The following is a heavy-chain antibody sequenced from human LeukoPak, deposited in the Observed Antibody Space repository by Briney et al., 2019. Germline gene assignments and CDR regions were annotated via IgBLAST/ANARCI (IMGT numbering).Heavy chain of an antibody. CDR2: IKQDGSEQ. CDR1: GFTFSNYW. Sequence: GVSQRLSCAASGFTFSNYWMSWVRQAPGKGLEWVANIKQDGSEQYYVDSVRGRFTIPRDNAKNSLYLQMNSLRSEDTAVYYCARQDYGDYRIWGQGTMVTVSS. V-gene: IGHV3-7*01. J-gene: IGHJ3*02. CDR3: ARQDYGDYRI. D-gene: IGHD4-17*01.